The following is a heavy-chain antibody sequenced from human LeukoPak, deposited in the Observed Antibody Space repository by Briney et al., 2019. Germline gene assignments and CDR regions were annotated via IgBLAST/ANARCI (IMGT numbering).Heavy chain of an antibody. D-gene: IGHD5-18*01. J-gene: IGHJ4*02. CDR1: GGSFSGYY. Sequence: SKTLSLTCAVYGGSFSGYYWSWIRQPPGKGLEWIGEINHSGSTNYNPSLKSRVTISVDTSKNQFSLKLSSVTAADTAVYYCARHEDTALVVSPFDYWGQGTLVTVSS. CDR3: ARHEDTALVVSPFDY. V-gene: IGHV4-34*01. CDR2: INHSGST.